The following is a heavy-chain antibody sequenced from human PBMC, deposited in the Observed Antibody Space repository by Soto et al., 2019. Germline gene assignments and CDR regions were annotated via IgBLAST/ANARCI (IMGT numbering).Heavy chain of an antibody. CDR1: GGSINSGGYY. D-gene: IGHD6-13*01. CDR2: MFYSGST. Sequence: QVQLQESGPGLLKPSQTLSLICTVSGGSINSGGYYWNWIRQHPGQGLEWIGYMFYSGSTYYNPFRRYHVTISADTSENQSSLNLSSVTAAATAVYFWARGYRQSGYSSSWVFDYWGQRTLVNVSS. CDR3: ARGYRQSGYSSSWVFDY. V-gene: IGHV4-31*01. J-gene: IGHJ4*02.